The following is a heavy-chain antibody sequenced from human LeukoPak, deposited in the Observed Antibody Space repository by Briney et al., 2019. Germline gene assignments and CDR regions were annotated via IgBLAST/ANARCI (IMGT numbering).Heavy chain of an antibody. CDR3: ARPASYYDFWSGYQGDYYYMDV. D-gene: IGHD3-3*01. V-gene: IGHV4-59*12. J-gene: IGHJ6*03. Sequence: SETLSLTCTVSGASISSYDWSWIRQPPGKGLEWIGYIYYSGTTNYNPSLKSRVTISVDTSKNQFSLKLSSVTAADTAVYYCARPASYYDFWSGYQGDYYYMDVWGKGTTVTVSS. CDR1: GASISSYD. CDR2: IYYSGTT.